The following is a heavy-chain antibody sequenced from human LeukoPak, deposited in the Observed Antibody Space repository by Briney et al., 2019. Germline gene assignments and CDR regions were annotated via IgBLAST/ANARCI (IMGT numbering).Heavy chain of an antibody. CDR2: IYPGDSDT. CDR1: GYSFSSYW. J-gene: IGHJ4*02. CDR3: ARTMTTITTRDY. D-gene: IGHD4-11*01. V-gene: IGHV5-51*01. Sequence: GESLKISCKVSGYSFSSYWIGWVRQMPGKGLEWMGIIYPGDSDTRYSPSFQGQVTISAVKSVSTAYLQWSSLKASDTAMYFCARTMTTITTRDYWGQGTLVTVSS.